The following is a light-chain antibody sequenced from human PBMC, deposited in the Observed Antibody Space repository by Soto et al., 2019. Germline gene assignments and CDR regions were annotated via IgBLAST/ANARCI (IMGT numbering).Light chain of an antibody. Sequence: QSVLTQPASVSGSPGQSVTISCTGTRSNVESYNFVSWYQQYPGKAPKYLIYAVNQRPSWISDRFSGSKSGKTASVTISGLQADDEAYYYCCSYAGKQTVVFGGGTKLTVL. CDR2: AVN. J-gene: IGLJ2*01. CDR3: CSYAGKQTVV. V-gene: IGLV2-23*02. CDR1: RSNVESYNF.